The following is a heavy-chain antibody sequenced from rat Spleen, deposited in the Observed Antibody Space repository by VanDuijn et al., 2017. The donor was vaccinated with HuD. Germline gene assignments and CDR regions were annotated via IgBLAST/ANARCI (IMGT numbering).Heavy chain of an antibody. CDR3: ARKGILRPGGDYFDY. CDR2: ISYDGSST. Sequence: EVQLVESGGGLVQPGRSLKVSCAASGFTFSDYYMTWVRQAPTKGLEWVATISYDGSSTYYRDSVKGRFTISRDNARDTQYLQMDSLRSEDTATYYCARKGILRPGGDYFDYWGQGVMVTVSS. V-gene: IGHV5-7*01. CDR1: GFTFSDYY. D-gene: IGHD1-6*01. J-gene: IGHJ2*01.